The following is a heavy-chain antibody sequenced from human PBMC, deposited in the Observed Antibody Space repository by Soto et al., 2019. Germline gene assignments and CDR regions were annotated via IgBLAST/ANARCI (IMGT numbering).Heavy chain of an antibody. D-gene: IGHD3-3*01. Sequence: PGGSLRLSCAASGFTFSSYAMSWVRQAPGKGLEWVSAISGSGGSTYYADSVKGRFTISRDNSKNTLYLQMNSLRAEDTAVYYCAKEERQYYDFWSGYYPFDYWGQGTLVTVPS. CDR3: AKEERQYYDFWSGYYPFDY. CDR2: ISGSGGST. J-gene: IGHJ4*02. CDR1: GFTFSSYA. V-gene: IGHV3-23*01.